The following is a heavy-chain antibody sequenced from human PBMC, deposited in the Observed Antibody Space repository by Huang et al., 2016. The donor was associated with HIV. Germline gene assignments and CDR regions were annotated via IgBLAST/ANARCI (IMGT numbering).Heavy chain of an antibody. J-gene: IGHJ6*02. Sequence: QVQLQQWGAGLLKPSETLSLTCAVYGGSFSAYYWSWIRQPPGKGLEWIGEINHRGRTKYNPALKSRVIISVDPSKNQFSLKLSAVTAADTAVYYCARGAVRYFDRGGTRYYGMDVWGQGTTVTVSS. CDR3: ARGAVRYFDRGGTRYYGMDV. CDR1: GGSFSAYY. CDR2: INHRGRT. V-gene: IGHV4-34*01. D-gene: IGHD3-9*01.